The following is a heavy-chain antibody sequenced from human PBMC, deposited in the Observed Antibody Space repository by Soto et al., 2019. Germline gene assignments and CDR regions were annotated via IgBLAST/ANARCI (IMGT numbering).Heavy chain of an antibody. V-gene: IGHV3-74*01. CDR2: INSGGNIT. J-gene: IGHJ6*02. Sequence: GGSLRLSCTASGFALSRYWMYWVRQSPGKGLVWVSHINSGGNITPYPDSVRGRFTISRDNSKNTLYLDMHSLTTDDTAVYFCARSLWSPYFYYGLDVWGQGTTVTVSS. CDR1: GFALSRYW. CDR3: ARSLWSPYFYYGLDV. D-gene: IGHD2-21*01.